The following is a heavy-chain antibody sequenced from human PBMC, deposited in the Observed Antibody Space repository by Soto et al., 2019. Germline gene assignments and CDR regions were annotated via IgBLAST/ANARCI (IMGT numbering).Heavy chain of an antibody. CDR3: ANSARDGGYGYFDY. J-gene: IGHJ4*02. D-gene: IGHD6-25*01. CDR2: ISYDESNK. CDR1: GFTFSGYG. Sequence: PGGSLKLSCAASGFTFSGYGMNWVRQAPGKGLEGGAVISYDESNKYYAASVKGRFTISRDNSKNTLYLQMNSLRAEDTAVYYCANSARDGGYGYFDYWGQGTLVTVSS. V-gene: IGHV3-30*18.